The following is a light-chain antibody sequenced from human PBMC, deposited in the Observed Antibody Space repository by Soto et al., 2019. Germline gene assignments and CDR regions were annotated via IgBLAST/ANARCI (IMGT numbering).Light chain of an antibody. Sequence: EIVLTQSPAPLSLSPGERATLSCRASQSVSSSLAWYQQKPGQAPRLLIYDASSRATGIPARFSGSGSGTDFTLTISSLESADFAVYYCQQRSNFFGPGTKVDIK. CDR2: DAS. V-gene: IGKV3-11*01. CDR1: QSVSSS. CDR3: QQRSNF. J-gene: IGKJ3*01.